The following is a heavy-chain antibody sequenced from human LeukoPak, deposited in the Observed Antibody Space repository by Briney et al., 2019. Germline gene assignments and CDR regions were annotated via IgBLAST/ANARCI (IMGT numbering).Heavy chain of an antibody. CDR3: ASSRYYYDRSGYSVYYFDY. CDR1: GGSISSYY. V-gene: IGHV4-59*08. Sequence: SETLSLTCTVSGGSISSYYWSWIRQPPGKGLEWIGYIYYSGSTNYNPSLKSRVTISVDTSKNQFSLKLSSVTAADTAVYYCASSRYYYDRSGYSVYYFDYWGQGTLVTVSS. CDR2: IYYSGST. D-gene: IGHD3-22*01. J-gene: IGHJ4*02.